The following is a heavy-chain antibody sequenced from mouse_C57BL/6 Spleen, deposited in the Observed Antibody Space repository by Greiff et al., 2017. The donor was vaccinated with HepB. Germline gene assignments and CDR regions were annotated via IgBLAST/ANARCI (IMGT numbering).Heavy chain of an antibody. V-gene: IGHV8-8*01. D-gene: IGHD2-5*01. CDR1: GFSLSTFGMG. CDR3: ARIEDSNYPLTGAFDY. CDR2: IWWDDDK. J-gene: IGHJ2*01. Sequence: QVTLKVSGPGILQPSQTLSLSCSFSGFSLSTFGMGVGWIRPPSGKGLEWLAHIWWDDDKYYNPVLKSPLTISKDTSKNQIFLKIANVNTADTATYYCARIEDSNYPLTGAFDYWGQGTTLTVSS.